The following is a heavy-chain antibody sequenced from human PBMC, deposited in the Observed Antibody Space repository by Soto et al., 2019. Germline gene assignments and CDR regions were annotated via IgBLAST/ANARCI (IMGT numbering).Heavy chain of an antibody. D-gene: IGHD3-3*01. J-gene: IGHJ5*02. CDR2: IYWNDDK. Sequence: QITLKESGPTLVKPTQTLTLTCTVSGFSLSTSGVGLGWIRQPPGKALEWLALIYWNDDKRYSPALKSRLAITKDTSKNQVVLTMTNMDPVDSATYYCAHRPQCYDFWSGYLNWFDPWGQGTLVTVSS. CDR1: GFSLSTSGVG. V-gene: IGHV2-5*01. CDR3: AHRPQCYDFWSGYLNWFDP.